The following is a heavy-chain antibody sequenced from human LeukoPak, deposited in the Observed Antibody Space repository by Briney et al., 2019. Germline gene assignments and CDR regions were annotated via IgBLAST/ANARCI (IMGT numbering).Heavy chain of an antibody. V-gene: IGHV1-2*06. CDR2: INPNSGGT. CDR3: ARGVQSKKFDY. D-gene: IGHD1-1*01. J-gene: IGHJ4*02. CDR1: GYTFTGYY. Sequence: GASVKVSCKASGYTFTGYYMHWVRQAPGQGLEWMGRINPNSGGTNHAQKFQGRVTMTRDTSISTAYMELSRLRSDDTAVYYCARGVQSKKFDYWGQGTLVTVSS.